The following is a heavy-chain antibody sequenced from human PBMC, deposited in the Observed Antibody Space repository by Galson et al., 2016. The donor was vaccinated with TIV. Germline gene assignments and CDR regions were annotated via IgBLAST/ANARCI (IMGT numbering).Heavy chain of an antibody. D-gene: IGHD3-3*02. V-gene: IGHV1-69*04. J-gene: IGHJ4*02. CDR3: SSASHLVPTVHPY. CDR1: GGTFNSYD. Sequence: SVKVSCKASGGTFNSYDISWLRQVPGQGFEWMGRINPAVGLTKYAQRFQGRITITAAYMELSSLRSEDTAVYYCSSASHLVPTVHPYWGQGTLVTVPS. CDR2: INPAVGLT.